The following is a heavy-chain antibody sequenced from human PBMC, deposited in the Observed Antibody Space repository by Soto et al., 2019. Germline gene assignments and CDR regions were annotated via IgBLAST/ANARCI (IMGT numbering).Heavy chain of an antibody. CDR2: IDDSGTT. CDR3: ARGGSSGWYLDY. V-gene: IGHV4-59*01. D-gene: IGHD6-19*01. CDR1: GGSINSYF. J-gene: IGHJ4*02. Sequence: LSLTCTVSGGSINSYFWTWLRQPPGRGLECIAYIDDSGTTTYSPSLRSRVTISVDTSTNQFSLNLKSVTAADTAVYYCARGGSSGWYLDYWGLGTLVTVSS.